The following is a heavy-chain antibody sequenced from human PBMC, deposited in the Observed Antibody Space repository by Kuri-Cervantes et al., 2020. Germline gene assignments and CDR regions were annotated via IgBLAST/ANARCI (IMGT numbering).Heavy chain of an antibody. CDR1: GFTFSSYS. CDR3: ASLATVTDF. V-gene: IGHV3-48*01. J-gene: IGHJ4*02. Sequence: LSLTCAASGFTFSSYSMNWVRQAPGKGLEWVSYISSSSSTIYYADSVKGRFTISRDNSKNTLYLQMNSLRAEDTAVYYCASLATVTDFWGQGTLVTVSS. D-gene: IGHD4-17*01. CDR2: ISSSSSTI.